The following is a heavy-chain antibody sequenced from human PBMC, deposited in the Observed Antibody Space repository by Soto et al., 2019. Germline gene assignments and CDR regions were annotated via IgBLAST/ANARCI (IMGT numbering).Heavy chain of an antibody. J-gene: IGHJ4*02. D-gene: IGHD2-15*01. CDR3: AHSPGYCSGGSCYPNFDD. V-gene: IGHV2-5*02. Sequence: QITLKESGPTLVKPTQTLTLTCTFSGFSLSTSGVGVGWIRQPPGKALEWLALIYWDDDKRYSPSLKSRLTITKDTSKNQVVLTMTNMDTVDTATYYCAHSPGYCSGGSCYPNFDDWGQGTLVTVSS. CDR2: IYWDDDK. CDR1: GFSLSTSGVG.